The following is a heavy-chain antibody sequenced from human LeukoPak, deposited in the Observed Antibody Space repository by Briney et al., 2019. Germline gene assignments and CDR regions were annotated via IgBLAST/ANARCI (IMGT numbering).Heavy chain of an antibody. Sequence: SGGSLRLSCAASGNYWMHWVRQAPGKGLVWVSHINSDGSWTSYADSVKGRITISRDNAKNSVSLQLNSLRAEDTAVYFCVRSIDAWGQGTLVTVSS. D-gene: IGHD3-3*01. J-gene: IGHJ5*02. V-gene: IGHV3-74*01. CDR2: INSDGSWT. CDR1: GNYW. CDR3: VRSIDA.